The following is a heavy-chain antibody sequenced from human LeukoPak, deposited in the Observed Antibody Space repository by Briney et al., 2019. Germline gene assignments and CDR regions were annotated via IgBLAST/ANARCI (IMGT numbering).Heavy chain of an antibody. Sequence: GGSLRLSCAASGFTLSNAWMSWVRQAPGKGLEWVGRIKSKTDGGTTDYTAPVKGRFSISRDDSENTLYLQMTSLKTEDTAVYYCASYITMVRGVFDYWGQGTLVTVSS. V-gene: IGHV3-15*01. CDR2: IKSKTDGGTT. CDR3: ASYITMVRGVFDY. D-gene: IGHD3-10*01. CDR1: GFTLSNAW. J-gene: IGHJ4*02.